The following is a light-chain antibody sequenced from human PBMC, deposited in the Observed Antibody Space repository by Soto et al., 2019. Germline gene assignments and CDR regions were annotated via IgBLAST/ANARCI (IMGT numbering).Light chain of an antibody. CDR1: HDVSRN. CDR3: QQYNSMLS. CDR2: DAS. V-gene: IGKV1-33*01. J-gene: IGKJ4*01. Sequence: DIQMTQSPSSLSASEGARVTITCQSSHDVSRNLNWFQQKPGEAPQLLIYDASNLERGVPSRFSGSGSRTDFTLTISSLQPEDVATYYCQQYNSMLSFGGGTEVEIK.